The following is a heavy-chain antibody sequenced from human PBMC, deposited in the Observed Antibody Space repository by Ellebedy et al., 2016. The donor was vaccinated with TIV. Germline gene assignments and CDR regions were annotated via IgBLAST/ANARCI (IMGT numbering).Heavy chain of an antibody. J-gene: IGHJ4*02. D-gene: IGHD2-21*02. CDR3: AKDRTSGDGYWVFDS. CDR1: GFTFSPYA. Sequence: PSETLSLTCAASGFTFSPYAMAWVRQAPGKGLEWVSGIVGSGAEKYADYVKGRFTISRDNSKRTVDLQMRSVRAEDTAVYFCAKDRTSGDGYWVFDSWGQGTMVSVSS. CDR2: IVGSGA. V-gene: IGHV3-23*01.